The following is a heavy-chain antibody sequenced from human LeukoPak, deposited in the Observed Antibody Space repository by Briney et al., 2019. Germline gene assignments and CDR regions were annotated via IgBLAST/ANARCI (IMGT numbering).Heavy chain of an antibody. CDR1: GGTFSSYA. Sequence: SVKVSCKASGGTFSSYAISWVRQAPGQGLEWMGRIIPILGIANYAQKFQGRVTITADKSTSTAYMELSSLRSEDTAVYYCARTYYDSSGPYYFDYWGQGTLVTVSS. J-gene: IGHJ4*02. CDR3: ARTYYDSSGPYYFDY. CDR2: IIPILGIA. D-gene: IGHD3-22*01. V-gene: IGHV1-69*04.